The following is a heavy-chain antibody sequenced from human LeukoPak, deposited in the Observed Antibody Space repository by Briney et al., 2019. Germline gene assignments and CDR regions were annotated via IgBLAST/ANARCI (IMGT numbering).Heavy chain of an antibody. CDR1: GGSISSSSYY. Sequence: SETLSLTCTVSGGSISSSSYYWGWIRQPPGKGLEWIGSIYYRGSTYYDPSLKSRVTISVDTSKNQFSLKLSSVTAADTAVYYCASGSVDTAMVEFGEKYYFDYWGQGTLVTVSS. CDR3: ASGSVDTAMVEFGEKYYFDY. D-gene: IGHD5-18*01. J-gene: IGHJ4*02. V-gene: IGHV4-39*01. CDR2: IYYRGST.